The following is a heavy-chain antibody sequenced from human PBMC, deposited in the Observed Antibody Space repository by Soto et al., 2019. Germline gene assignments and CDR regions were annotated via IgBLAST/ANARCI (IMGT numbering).Heavy chain of an antibody. CDR3: ARVDTYDYYYAMDV. J-gene: IGHJ6*02. Sequence: GASVKVSCKASGGTFSSYAISWVRQPPGKGLEWVSIIYSSGATYYADSVKGRFTISRDNSKNTLYLQMRNLRAEDTAIYYCARVDTYDYYYAMDVWGQGTTVTVSS. D-gene: IGHD5-18*01. V-gene: IGHV3-53*01. CDR2: IYSSGAT. CDR1: GGTFSSYA.